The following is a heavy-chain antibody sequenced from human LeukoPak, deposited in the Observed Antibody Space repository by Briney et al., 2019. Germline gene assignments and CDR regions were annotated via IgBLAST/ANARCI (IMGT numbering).Heavy chain of an antibody. CDR2: ISYDGSNK. V-gene: IGHV3-30-3*01. CDR1: GFTFSSYA. CDR3: ARDRRYSSSSFLDY. J-gene: IGHJ4*02. D-gene: IGHD6-6*01. Sequence: GRSLRLSCAASGFTFSSYAMHWVRQAPGKGLEWVAVISYDGSNKYYADSVKGRFTISRDNSKNTLYLQMNSLRAEDTAVYYCARDRRYSSSSFLDYWGQGTLVTVSS.